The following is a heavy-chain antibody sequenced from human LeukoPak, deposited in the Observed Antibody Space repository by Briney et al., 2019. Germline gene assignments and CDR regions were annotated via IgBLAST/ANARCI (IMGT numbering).Heavy chain of an antibody. CDR2: ISGSGGST. CDR3: AKDFRQLWPQSMDV. V-gene: IGHV3-23*01. CDR1: GFTFSSYA. Sequence: GGSLRLSCAASGFTFSSYAMGWVRQAPGKGLEWVSAISGSGGSTYYADSVKGRFTISRDNSKNTLYLQMNSLRAEDTAVYYCAKDFRQLWPQSMDVWGQGTTVTVSS. D-gene: IGHD5-18*01. J-gene: IGHJ6*02.